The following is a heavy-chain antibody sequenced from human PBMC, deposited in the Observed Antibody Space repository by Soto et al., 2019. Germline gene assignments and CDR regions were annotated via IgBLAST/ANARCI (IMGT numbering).Heavy chain of an antibody. J-gene: IGHJ4*02. V-gene: IGHV3-23*01. CDR2: ISGSGVNT. Sequence: SGGSLRLSCAASGFTFSNYVLSWVRQAPGKGLEWVSAISGSGVNTYYADSVKGRFTISRDNPKNTLYLQMNSLRAEDTAVYYCAKELLDCSGGACYRAFDSWGQGSLVTAPQ. CDR3: AKELLDCSGGACYRAFDS. D-gene: IGHD2-15*01. CDR1: GFTFSNYV.